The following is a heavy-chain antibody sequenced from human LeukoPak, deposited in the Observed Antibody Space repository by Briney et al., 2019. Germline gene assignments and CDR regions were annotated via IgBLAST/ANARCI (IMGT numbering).Heavy chain of an antibody. CDR2: IKEDESAK. V-gene: IGHV3-7*01. Sequence: TGGSLRLSCAASGFTFRSYWMAWVRQAPGKGLEWVANIKEDESAKHQADSVKGRFTISRDNAQNSVYLQMSSLRGEDTAVYYCARDVGGSLDYWGQGNLVTVSS. CDR3: ARDVGGSLDY. J-gene: IGHJ4*02. CDR1: GFTFRSYW. D-gene: IGHD1-26*01.